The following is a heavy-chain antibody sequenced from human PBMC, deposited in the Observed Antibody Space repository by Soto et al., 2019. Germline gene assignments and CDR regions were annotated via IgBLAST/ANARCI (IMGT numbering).Heavy chain of an antibody. J-gene: IGHJ4*02. CDR3: ARGSGGSPGWLDY. CDR2: IYSGGST. Sequence: PGGSLRLSCGASGFTVSSNYMSWVRQAPGKGLEWVSVIYSGGSTYYADSVKGRFTISRDNSKNTLYLQMNSLRAEDTAVYYCARGSGGSPGWLDYWGQGTLVTVSS. CDR1: GFTVSSNY. D-gene: IGHD2-15*01. V-gene: IGHV3-53*01.